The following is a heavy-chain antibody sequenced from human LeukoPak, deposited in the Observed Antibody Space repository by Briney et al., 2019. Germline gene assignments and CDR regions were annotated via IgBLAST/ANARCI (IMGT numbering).Heavy chain of an antibody. CDR3: TRDHGLDV. V-gene: IGHV3-74*01. CDR1: GFTFSSYW. CDR2: INSDGSAT. Sequence: PGGSLRLSCAASGFTFSSYWMSWVRQAPGKGLMWVSQINSDGSATSCADPVKGRSTISRDNAKNMLYLEMNSLRVEDTAVYFCTRDHGLDVWGQGTTVTVSS. J-gene: IGHJ6*02.